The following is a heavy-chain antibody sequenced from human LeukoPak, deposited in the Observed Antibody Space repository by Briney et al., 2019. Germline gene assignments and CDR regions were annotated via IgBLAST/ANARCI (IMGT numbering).Heavy chain of an antibody. Sequence: ASVKVSCKASGYTFTGYYMHLVRQAHGRGLEWMGWINPNSGGTNYAQKFQGRVTMTRDTSISTAYMELSRLRSDDTAVYYCARERFLEWLRAFDIWGQGTMVTVSS. CDR2: INPNSGGT. CDR3: ARERFLEWLRAFDI. CDR1: GYTFTGYY. V-gene: IGHV1-2*02. D-gene: IGHD3-3*01. J-gene: IGHJ3*02.